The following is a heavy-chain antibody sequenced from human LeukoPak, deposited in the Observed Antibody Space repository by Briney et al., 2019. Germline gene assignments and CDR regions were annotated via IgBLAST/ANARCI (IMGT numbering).Heavy chain of an antibody. Sequence: SETLSLTCAVYGGSFSGYYWSWIRQPPGKGLEWIGEINHSGSTNYNPSLKSRVTISVDTSKNQFSPKLSSVTAADTAVYYCARTALAVVKTRAFNIWGQGTMVTVSS. CDR2: INHSGST. CDR3: ARTALAVVKTRAFNI. J-gene: IGHJ3*02. D-gene: IGHD6-13*01. V-gene: IGHV4-34*01. CDR1: GGSFSGYY.